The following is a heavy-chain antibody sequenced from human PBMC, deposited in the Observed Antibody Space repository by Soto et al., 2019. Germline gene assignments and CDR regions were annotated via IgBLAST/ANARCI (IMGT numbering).Heavy chain of an antibody. CDR2: IYYSGST. CDR1: GGSISSYY. CDR3: ARRWGRSFDY. D-gene: IGHD2-15*01. J-gene: IGHJ4*02. V-gene: IGHV4-59*08. Sequence: QVQLQESGPRLVKPSETLSLTCTVSGGSISSYYWSWIRQPPGKGLEGIGYIYYSGSTNYNPSLKSRVTISVDTSKNQFSLNLSSVTAADTAVYYCARRWGRSFDYWGQGTLVTVSS.